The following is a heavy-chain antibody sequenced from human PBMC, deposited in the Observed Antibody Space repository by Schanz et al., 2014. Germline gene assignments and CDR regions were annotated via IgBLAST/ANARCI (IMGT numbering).Heavy chain of an antibody. J-gene: IGHJ4*02. CDR3: ARGYSGYSHFDY. Sequence: QVPLVQSGAEVKKFGASVKVSCKASGYTYRSFGITWVRQAPGLGLEWMGWINTNTANPTYAQGFTGRFVYTLDASVTTAYLEISSLKAEDTAVYYCARGYSGYSHFDYWGQGALVTVSS. D-gene: IGHD5-12*01. CDR2: INTNTANP. CDR1: GYTYRSFG. V-gene: IGHV7-4-1*02.